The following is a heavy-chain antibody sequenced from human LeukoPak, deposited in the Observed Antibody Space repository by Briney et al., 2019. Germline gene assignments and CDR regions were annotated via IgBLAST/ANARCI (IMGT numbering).Heavy chain of an antibody. CDR3: ARVFLGYCSSTSCYNRWYFDY. D-gene: IGHD2-2*02. J-gene: IGHJ4*02. Sequence: SETLSLTCAVYGGSFSGYDWSWIRQPPGKGLEWIGEINHSGSTNYNPSLKSRVTISVDTSKNQFSLKLSSVTAADTAVYYCARVFLGYCSSTSCYNRWYFDYWGQGTLVTVSS. V-gene: IGHV4-34*01. CDR2: INHSGST. CDR1: GGSFSGYD.